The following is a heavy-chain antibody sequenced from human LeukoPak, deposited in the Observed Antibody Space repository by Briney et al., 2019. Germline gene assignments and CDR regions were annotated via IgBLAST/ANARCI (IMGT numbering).Heavy chain of an antibody. J-gene: IGHJ4*02. CDR1: GLIFSDHY. D-gene: IGHD1-26*01. Sequence: GGSLRLSCAVSGLIFSDHYIDWARQDPGKGLEWVGRSRNKAQSFTIHYAASVKGRFTISRDDSKNSLYLQMDSLKTEDTAVYYCARPPYAGSYSIDYWGQGTLVTVSS. CDR3: ARPPYAGSYSIDY. V-gene: IGHV3-72*01. CDR2: SRNKAQSFTI.